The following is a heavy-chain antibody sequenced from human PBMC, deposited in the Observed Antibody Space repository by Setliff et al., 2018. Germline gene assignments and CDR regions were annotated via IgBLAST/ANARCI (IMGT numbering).Heavy chain of an antibody. J-gene: IGHJ4*02. CDR3: ARHSSWGNVWGSYRYNFFES. D-gene: IGHD3-16*02. V-gene: IGHV4-38-2*01. CDR1: GYSISSGYY. Sequence: SETLSLTCAVSGYSISSGYYWGWIRQPPGKGLGWIRSSHHSGNTYYHPSLKGRVTISLDTSKNQFSLKLSSVTAADTAVYSCARHSSWGNVWGSYRYNFFESWGQGTRVTAPQ. CDR2: SHHSGNT.